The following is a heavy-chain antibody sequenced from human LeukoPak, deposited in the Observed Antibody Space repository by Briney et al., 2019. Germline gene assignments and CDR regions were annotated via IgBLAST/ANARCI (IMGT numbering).Heavy chain of an antibody. V-gene: IGHV3-23*01. CDR2: ISGSGGST. Sequence: GGSLRLSCAASGFTFSSYAMSWVRQAPGKGLEWVSAISGSGGSTYYADSVKGRFTISRDNSKNTLYLQMNSMRAEDTAVYYCAKLREDITMIPPRFDPWGQGTLVTVSS. CDR3: AKLREDITMIPPRFDP. J-gene: IGHJ5*02. CDR1: GFTFSSYA. D-gene: IGHD3-22*01.